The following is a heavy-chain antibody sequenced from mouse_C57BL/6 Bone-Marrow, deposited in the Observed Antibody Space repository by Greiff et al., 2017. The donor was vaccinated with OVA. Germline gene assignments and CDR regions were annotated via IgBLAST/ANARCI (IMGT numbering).Heavy chain of an antibody. D-gene: IGHD2-3*01. CDR2: IDPSDSYT. V-gene: IGHV1-59*01. CDR3: ARGDGYYLYWYFDV. CDR1: GYTFTSYW. Sequence: QVQLQQPGAELVRPGTSVKLSCKASGYTFTSYWMHWVKQRPGQGLEWIGVIDPSDSYTNYNQKFKGKATLTVDTSSSTAYMQRSSLTSEDSAVYYCARGDGYYLYWYFDVWGTGTTVTVSS. J-gene: IGHJ1*03.